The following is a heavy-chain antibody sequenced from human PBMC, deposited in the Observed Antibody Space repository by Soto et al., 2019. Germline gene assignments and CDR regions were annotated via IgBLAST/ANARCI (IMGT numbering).Heavy chain of an antibody. CDR3: AKDSGKDWSHPYFDY. Sequence: GGSLRLSCAASGFTFDDYAMHWVLQAPGKGLEWVSGISWNSGSIGYADSVKGRFTISRDNAKNSLYLQMNSLRAEDTALYYCAKDSGKDWSHPYFDYWGQGTLVTVSS. D-gene: IGHD3-10*01. CDR1: GFTFDDYA. CDR2: ISWNSGSI. V-gene: IGHV3-9*01. J-gene: IGHJ4*02.